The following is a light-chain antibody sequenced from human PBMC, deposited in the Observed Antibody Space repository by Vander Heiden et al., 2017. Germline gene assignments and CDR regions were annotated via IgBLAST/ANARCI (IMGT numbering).Light chain of an antibody. CDR3: QQNYSNPKT. J-gene: IGKJ1*01. CDR2: AAS. V-gene: IGKV1-39*01. CDR1: QSISSY. Sequence: DLQMTPSPSSLSASVGDRVTLTCRASQSISSYLNWYQQKPGKAPKLLIYAASSLQSGVPARFSGSGSGTEFTLTISSLQPEDFATYYCQQNYSNPKTFGQGTKLEIK.